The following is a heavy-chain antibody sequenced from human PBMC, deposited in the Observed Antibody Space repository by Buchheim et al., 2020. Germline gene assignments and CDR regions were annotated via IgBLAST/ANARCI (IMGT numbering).Heavy chain of an antibody. CDR3: AREEYSSGWHDAVDY. CDR1: GFTFSNFE. J-gene: IGHJ4*02. V-gene: IGHV3-48*03. Sequence: EVRLVESGGALVQPGGSLRLSCTASGFTFSNFEMNWVRQAPGKGLEWISYISSGGTIIHYADSVKGRFTVSRDNAKNSLYLQMSSLRAEDTAVYYCAREEYSSGWHDAVDYWGQGTL. CDR2: ISSGGTII. D-gene: IGHD6-19*01.